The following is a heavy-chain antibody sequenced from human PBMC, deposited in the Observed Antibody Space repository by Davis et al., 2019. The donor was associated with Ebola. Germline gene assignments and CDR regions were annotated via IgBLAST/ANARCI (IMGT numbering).Heavy chain of an antibody. CDR2: INHSGST. CDR3: ARGVGAGPLFDY. CDR1: GGSFSGYF. D-gene: IGHD1-26*01. J-gene: IGHJ4*02. V-gene: IGHV4-34*01. Sequence: MPSETLSLTCAVYGGSFSGYFWSWIRQPPGKELEWIGEINHSGSTNYNPSLKSRVTISVDTSKNQFSLKLSSVTAADTAVYYCARGVGAGPLFDYWGQGTLVTVSS.